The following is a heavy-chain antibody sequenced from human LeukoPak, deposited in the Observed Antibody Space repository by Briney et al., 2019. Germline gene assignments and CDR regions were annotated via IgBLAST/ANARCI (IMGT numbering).Heavy chain of an antibody. CDR3: ARRAANYYDSSGYYYYSHGYYYYYYMDV. J-gene: IGHJ6*03. CDR1: GYPFTTYG. D-gene: IGHD3-22*01. Sequence: ASVKVSCKTSGYPFTTYGISWVRQAPGQGLEWMGWISAYNGNTNYAQKLQGRVTMTTETSTSTAYMELSSLRSDDTAVYYCARRAANYYDSSGYYYYSHGYYYYYYMDVWGKGTTVTVSS. V-gene: IGHV1-18*01. CDR2: ISAYNGNT.